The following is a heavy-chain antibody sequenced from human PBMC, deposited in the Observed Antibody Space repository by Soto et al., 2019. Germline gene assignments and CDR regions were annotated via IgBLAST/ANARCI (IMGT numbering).Heavy chain of an antibody. Sequence: QVQLVESGGGVVQPGRSLRLSCAASGFTFSSYGMHWVRQAPGKGLEWVAVIWYDGSNKYYADSVKGRFTISRDNSKNTLYLQMNSLRAEDTAVYYCAREEGAARPARDETYNWFDPWGQGTLVTVSS. CDR3: AREEGAARPARDETYNWFDP. D-gene: IGHD6-6*01. CDR2: IWYDGSNK. J-gene: IGHJ5*02. CDR1: GFTFSSYG. V-gene: IGHV3-33*01.